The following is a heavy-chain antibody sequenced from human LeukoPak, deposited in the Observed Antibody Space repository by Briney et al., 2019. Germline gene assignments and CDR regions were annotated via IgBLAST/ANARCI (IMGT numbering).Heavy chain of an antibody. D-gene: IGHD2-2*01. J-gene: IGHJ6*04. CDR1: GFTFSSYW. Sequence: GGSLRLSCAASGFTFSSYWMHWVRQAPGKGLVWVSRINSDGSSTSYADSVKGRFTISRDNAKNTLYPQMNSLRAEDTAVYYCAISTSRDGNYYYYYGMDVWGKGTTVTVSS. CDR2: INSDGSST. CDR3: AISTSRDGNYYYYYGMDV. V-gene: IGHV3-74*01.